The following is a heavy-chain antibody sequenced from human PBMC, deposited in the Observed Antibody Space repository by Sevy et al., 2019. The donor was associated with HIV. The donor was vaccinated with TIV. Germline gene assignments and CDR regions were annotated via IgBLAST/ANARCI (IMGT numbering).Heavy chain of an antibody. V-gene: IGHV4-39*01. CDR3: ARMDIAVAGSYPFDY. J-gene: IGHJ4*02. Sequence: SETLSLTCTVSGGSVRSSSYYWGWIRQPPGEGLEWIASIYYIGSTNYNPSLETQVTISVDTSKNQFSLKLISVTAADTAVYYCARMDIAVAGSYPFDYWGQGTLVTVSS. CDR2: IYYIGST. CDR1: GGSVRSSSYY. D-gene: IGHD6-19*01.